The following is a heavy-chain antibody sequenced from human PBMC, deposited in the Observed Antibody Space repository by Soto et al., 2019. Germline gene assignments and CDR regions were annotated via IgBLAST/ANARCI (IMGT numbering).Heavy chain of an antibody. D-gene: IGHD3-16*02. CDR2: IFRNFGTA. Sequence: QVQLVQSGAEVKKPGSSVKVSCKASGGTFSSYAISWVRQAPGQGLEWMGGIFRNFGTANYAQKFQGRVTISADESTSTAYMEVSSLRSEDTAVYYCARVRITFGGVITYNWFDPWGQGTLVTVSS. V-gene: IGHV1-69*01. J-gene: IGHJ5*02. CDR3: ARVRITFGGVITYNWFDP. CDR1: GGTFSSYA.